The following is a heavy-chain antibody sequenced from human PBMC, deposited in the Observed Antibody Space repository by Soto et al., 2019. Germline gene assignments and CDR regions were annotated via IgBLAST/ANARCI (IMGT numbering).Heavy chain of an antibody. Sequence: PXETLALTCVVSGCSISTGYYGAWIRQTPGKGLEWIGSINRSGKTYYNPSLKSRVTFSIDTSKNQFALKLSSVTAADTAVYYCGRSGDDYGSYIDYWGQGTLVTVS. D-gene: IGHD4-17*01. V-gene: IGHV4-38-2*01. J-gene: IGHJ4*02. CDR3: GRSGDDYGSYIDY. CDR2: INRSGKT. CDR1: GCSISTGYY.